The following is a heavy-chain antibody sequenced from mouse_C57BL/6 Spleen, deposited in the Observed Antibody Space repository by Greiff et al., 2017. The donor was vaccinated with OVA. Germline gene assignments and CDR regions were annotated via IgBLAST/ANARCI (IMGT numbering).Heavy chain of an antibody. J-gene: IGHJ4*01. V-gene: IGHV1-4*01. D-gene: IGHD4-1*01. CDR1: GYTFTSYT. CDR2: INPSSGYT. Sequence: VKLQESGAELARPGASVKMSCKASGYTFTSYTMHWVKQRPGQGLEWIGYINPSSGYTKYNQKFKDKATLTADKSSSTAYMQLSSLTSEDSAVYYCALGPMDYWGQGTSVTVSS. CDR3: ALGPMDY.